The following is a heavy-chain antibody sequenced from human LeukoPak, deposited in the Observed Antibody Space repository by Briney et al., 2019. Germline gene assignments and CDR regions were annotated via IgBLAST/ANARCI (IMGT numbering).Heavy chain of an antibody. J-gene: IGHJ6*03. CDR3: ARHRKAAATPYTYYYYYMDV. CDR2: INHSGST. Sequence: PSETLSLTCAVCGGSFSGYYWSWIRQPPGKGLEWIGEINHSGSTNYNPSLKSRVTISVDTSKNQFSLKLSSVTAADTAVYYCARHRKAAATPYTYYYYYMDVWGKGTTVTISS. V-gene: IGHV4-34*01. D-gene: IGHD6-13*01. CDR1: GGSFSGYY.